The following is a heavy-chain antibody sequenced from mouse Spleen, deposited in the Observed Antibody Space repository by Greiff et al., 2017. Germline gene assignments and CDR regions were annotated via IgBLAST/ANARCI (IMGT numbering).Heavy chain of an antibody. J-gene: IGHJ2*01. D-gene: IGHD2-1*01. Sequence: QVQLKQSGPGLVAPSQSLSISCTVSGFSLTSYAISWVRHPPGKGLEWLGVIWPGGGTNYNFALKSRLSISKDNSKSQVVVKMNSLQTVDTARYDSARYGKYEGGFDYLGQGTTLTVSS. CDR2: IWPGGGT. CDR3: ARYGKYEGGFDY. V-gene: IGHV2-9-1*01. CDR1: GFSLTSYA.